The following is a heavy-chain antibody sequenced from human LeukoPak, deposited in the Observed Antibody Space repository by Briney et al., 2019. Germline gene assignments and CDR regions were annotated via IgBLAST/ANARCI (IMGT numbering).Heavy chain of an antibody. V-gene: IGHV3-30-3*01. D-gene: IGHD4-17*01. CDR2: ISYDGSNK. CDR1: GFTFSSYA. CDR3: ARVADYGDYPDY. Sequence: AGGSLRLSCAASGFTFSSYAMHWVRQAPGKGLEWVAVISYDGSNKYYADSVKGRFTISRDNSKNTLYLQMNSLRAEDTAVYYCARVADYGDYPDYWGQGTLVTVSS. J-gene: IGHJ4*02.